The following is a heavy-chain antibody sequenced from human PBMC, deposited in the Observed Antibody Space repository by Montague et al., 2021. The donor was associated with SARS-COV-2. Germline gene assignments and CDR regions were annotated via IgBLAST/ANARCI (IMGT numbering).Heavy chain of an antibody. J-gene: IGHJ6*02. Sequence: SETLSLTCAVYGGSFSGYYWSWIRQPPGKGLEWIGEINHSGSTNYNPSLKSRFTISLDTSKNQFSLKLSSVTAADTAVYYRARVRAVPAAMRIFSLGRSYYGMDVWGQGTTATVSS. CDR2: INHSGST. V-gene: IGHV4-34*01. CDR1: GGSFSGYY. D-gene: IGHD2-2*01. CDR3: ARVRAVPAAMRIFSLGRSYYGMDV.